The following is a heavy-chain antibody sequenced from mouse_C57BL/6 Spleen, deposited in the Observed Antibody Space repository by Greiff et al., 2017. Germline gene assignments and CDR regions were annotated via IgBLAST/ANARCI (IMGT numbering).Heavy chain of an antibody. Sequence: EVQLVESGPGLVKPSQSLSLTCSVTGYSITSGYYWNWIRQFPGNKLEWMGYISYDGSNNYNPSLKNRISITRDTSKNQFFLKLNSVTTEDTATYYCARDATVFDYWGQGTTLTVSS. V-gene: IGHV3-6*01. CDR3: ARDATVFDY. D-gene: IGHD1-1*01. J-gene: IGHJ2*01. CDR2: ISYDGSN. CDR1: GYSITSGYY.